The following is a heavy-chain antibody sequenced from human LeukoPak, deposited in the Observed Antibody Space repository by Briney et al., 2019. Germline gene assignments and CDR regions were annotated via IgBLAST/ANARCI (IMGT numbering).Heavy chain of an antibody. Sequence: GGSLRLSCAASGFTFTNYWMSWVRQAPGEGLEWVANIKQDGGQKYYMDSVKGRFTISRDNAKNSVYLQMNSLRLEDTAVYFCARIGYSSSSLDYWGQGTLVTASS. CDR3: ARIGYSSSSLDY. D-gene: IGHD6-6*01. CDR1: GFTFTNYW. V-gene: IGHV3-7*05. CDR2: IKQDGGQK. J-gene: IGHJ4*02.